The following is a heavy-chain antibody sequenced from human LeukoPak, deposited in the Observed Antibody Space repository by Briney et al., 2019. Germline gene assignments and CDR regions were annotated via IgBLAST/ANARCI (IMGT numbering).Heavy chain of an antibody. D-gene: IGHD3-3*01. CDR1: GVSISSYY. CDR3: ARVAIFVSYFDY. Sequence: SETLSLTCTVSGVSISSYYWSWIRQPPGKGLEWIGYIYYSGSTNYNPSLKSRVTILVDTSKNQFSLKLSSVAAADTAVYYCARVAIFVSYFDYWGQGTLVTVSS. CDR2: IYYSGST. J-gene: IGHJ4*02. V-gene: IGHV4-59*01.